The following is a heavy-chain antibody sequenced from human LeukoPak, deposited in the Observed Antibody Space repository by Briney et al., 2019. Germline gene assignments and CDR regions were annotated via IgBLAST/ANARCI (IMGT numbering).Heavy chain of an antibody. V-gene: IGHV4-39*07. CDR2: IYYSGST. Sequence: SETLSLTCTVSGGSISSSSYYWGWIRQPPGKGLEGIGSIYYSGSTYYNPSLKSRVTISVDTSKNQFSLKLSSVTAADTAVYYCARDMRQLGYYYYYMDVWGKGTTVTVSS. CDR3: ARDMRQLGYYYYYMDV. CDR1: GGSISSSSYY. D-gene: IGHD6-6*01. J-gene: IGHJ6*03.